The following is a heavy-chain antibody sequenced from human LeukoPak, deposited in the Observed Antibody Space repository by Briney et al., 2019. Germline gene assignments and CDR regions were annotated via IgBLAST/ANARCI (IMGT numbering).Heavy chain of an antibody. J-gene: IGHJ4*02. CDR1: GFTFSSYS. Sequence: GGSLRLSCAASGFTFSSYSMNWVRQAPGKGLEWVSSIRSSSSYIYYADSVKGRFTISRDNAKKSLYLQMNSLRAEDTAVYYCARVGNYYELGYWGQGTLVTVSS. D-gene: IGHD3-22*01. CDR3: ARVGNYYELGY. V-gene: IGHV3-21*01. CDR2: IRSSSSYI.